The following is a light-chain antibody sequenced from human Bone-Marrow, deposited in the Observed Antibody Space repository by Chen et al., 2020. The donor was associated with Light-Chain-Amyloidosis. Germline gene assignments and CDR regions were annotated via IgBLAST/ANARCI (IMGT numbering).Light chain of an antibody. V-gene: IGLV3-25*03. CDR1: GLPKQY. CDR2: RDS. J-gene: IGLJ2*01. Sequence: SYELTQPPSVLAAPAPTPTTPCSGDGLPKQYAYWYPQKPGQAPVPVIYRDSERPSGIARRFSGSSSGTTVTLTIRGVQAEDEADYYCQSADTTDTLYVLFGGVTKLTVL. CDR3: QSADTTDTLYVL.